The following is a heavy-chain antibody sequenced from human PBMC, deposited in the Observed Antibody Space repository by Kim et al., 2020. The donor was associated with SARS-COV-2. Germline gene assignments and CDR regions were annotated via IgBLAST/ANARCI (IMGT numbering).Heavy chain of an antibody. Sequence: GGSLRLSCAASGFTFSSYAMSWVRQAPGKGLEWVSAISGSGGSTYYADSVKGRFTISRDNSKNTLYLQMNSLRAEDTAVYYCAKVGYYYDSSGYFSRTNWGQGTLVTVSS. CDR1: GFTFSSYA. CDR3: AKVGYYYDSSGYFSRTN. D-gene: IGHD3-22*01. CDR2: ISGSGGST. J-gene: IGHJ4*02. V-gene: IGHV3-23*01.